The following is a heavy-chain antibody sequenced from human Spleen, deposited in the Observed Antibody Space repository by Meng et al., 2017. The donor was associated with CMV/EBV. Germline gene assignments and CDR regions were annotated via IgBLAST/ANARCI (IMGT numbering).Heavy chain of an antibody. CDR2: INSDGSST. D-gene: IGHD1-1*01. Sequence: GGSLRLSCAASGFTFSSYWMHWVRQAPGKGLVWVSRINSDGSSTSYADSVKGRFTISRDNAKNTLYLQMNSLRAEDTAVYYCARGRKTTGTTPHYYYGMDVWGQGTTVTVSS. CDR3: ARGRKTTGTTPHYYYGMDV. V-gene: IGHV3-74*01. J-gene: IGHJ6*02. CDR1: GFTFSSYW.